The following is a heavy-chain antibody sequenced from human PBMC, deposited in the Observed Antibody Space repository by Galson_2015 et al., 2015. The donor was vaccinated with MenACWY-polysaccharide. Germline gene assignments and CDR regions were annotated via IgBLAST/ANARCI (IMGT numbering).Heavy chain of an antibody. CDR2: ISDSGGRT. J-gene: IGHJ6*03. CDR1: GFTFSSYA. V-gene: IGHV3-23*01. Sequence: SLRLSCAASGFTFSSYAMNWVRQAPGEGLEWVSAISDSGGRTYYADSVKGRFTISRDNSKNTLYLQMNSLRAEDTAVYYCAKALIAARPDRRMVYYYYMDVWGKGTTVTVSS. D-gene: IGHD6-6*01. CDR3: AKALIAARPDRRMVYYYYMDV.